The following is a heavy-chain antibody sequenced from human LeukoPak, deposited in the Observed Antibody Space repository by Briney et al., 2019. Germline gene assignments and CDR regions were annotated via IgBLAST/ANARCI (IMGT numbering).Heavy chain of an antibody. CDR2: INPNSGGT. D-gene: IGHD3-10*01. V-gene: IGHV1-2*02. CDR3: ARNPMVRGTPYDY. CDR1: GYTFTGYY. Sequence: ASVKVSCKASGYTFTGYYKHWVRQAPGQGLEWMGWINPNSGGTNYAQKFQGRVTMTRDTSISTAYMELSRLRSDDTAVYYCARNPMVRGTPYDYWGQGTLVTVSS. J-gene: IGHJ4*02.